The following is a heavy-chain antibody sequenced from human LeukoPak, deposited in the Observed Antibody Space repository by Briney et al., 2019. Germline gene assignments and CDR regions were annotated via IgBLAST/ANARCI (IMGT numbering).Heavy chain of an antibody. Sequence: GGSLRLSCAASGFTFSSYAMSWVRQAPGKGLEWVSAISGSGGSTYYADSVKGRFTISRDNSKNTLYLQMNSLRAEDTAVYCCAKRPSTMIVVVISNWYFDLWGRGTLVTVSS. CDR3: AKRPSTMIVVVISNWYFDL. D-gene: IGHD3-22*01. V-gene: IGHV3-23*01. CDR2: ISGSGGST. CDR1: GFTFSSYA. J-gene: IGHJ2*01.